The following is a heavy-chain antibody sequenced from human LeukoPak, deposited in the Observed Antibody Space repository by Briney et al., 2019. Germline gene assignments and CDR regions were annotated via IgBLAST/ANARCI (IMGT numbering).Heavy chain of an antibody. Sequence: PGGSLRLSCAASGFTFSSYSMNWVRQAPGKGLEWVSSISSSSSYIYYADSVKGRFTISRDNAKNSLYLQMNSLRAEDTAVYYCAREIRRAIVVVTATHSFDYWGQGTLATVSS. V-gene: IGHV3-21*01. J-gene: IGHJ4*02. CDR1: GFTFSSYS. D-gene: IGHD2-21*02. CDR2: ISSSSSYI. CDR3: AREIRRAIVVVTATHSFDY.